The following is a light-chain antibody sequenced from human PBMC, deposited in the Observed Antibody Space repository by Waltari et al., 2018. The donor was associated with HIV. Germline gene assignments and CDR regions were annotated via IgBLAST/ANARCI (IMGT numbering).Light chain of an antibody. Sequence: QSVMTQPPSASGTPGQRVTISCSGSSSNIGRNYVNWYQQLPGPTPKLLIYRNNQRPSGVPDRFSGSKSGTSASLAISGRRSEDEADYYCAAWDDSLSGSWVFGGGTQVTVL. J-gene: IGLJ3*02. V-gene: IGLV1-47*01. CDR3: AAWDDSLSGSWV. CDR2: RNN. CDR1: SSNIGRNY.